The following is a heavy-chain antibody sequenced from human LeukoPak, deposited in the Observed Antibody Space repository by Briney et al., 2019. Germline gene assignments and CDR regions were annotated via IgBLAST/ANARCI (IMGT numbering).Heavy chain of an antibody. CDR3: AKGGDSGSWYYFDY. D-gene: IGHD6-13*01. J-gene: IGHJ4*02. V-gene: IGHV3-9*01. CDR1: GFTFDDYA. CDR2: ISWNSGSM. Sequence: GGSLRLSCAASGFTFDDYAMHWVRQAPGKGLEWVSGISWNSGSMGYADSVKGRFTISRDNAKNSLYLQMSSLRPDDTALYYCAKGGDSGSWYYFDYWGQGTPVTVSS.